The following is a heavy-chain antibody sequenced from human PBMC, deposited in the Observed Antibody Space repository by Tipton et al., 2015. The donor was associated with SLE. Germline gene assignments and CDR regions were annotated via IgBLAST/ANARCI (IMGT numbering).Heavy chain of an antibody. CDR3: ARGRYSSGSFDL. J-gene: IGHJ2*01. CDR2: IYYSGST. Sequence: TLSLTCAVSGYSISSGYYWGWIRQPPGKGLEWIGSIYYSGSTYYNPSLKSRVTISVDTSKNQFSLKLSSVTAADTAVYYCARGRYSSGSFDLWGRGTLVTVSS. V-gene: IGHV4-38-2*01. CDR1: GYSISSGYY. D-gene: IGHD6-19*01.